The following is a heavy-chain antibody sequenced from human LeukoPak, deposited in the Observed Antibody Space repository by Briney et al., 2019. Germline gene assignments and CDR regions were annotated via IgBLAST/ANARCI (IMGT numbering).Heavy chain of an antibody. Sequence: ASVKVSCKASGYTFNSYDINWVRQATGQGLEWMGWMNPNSGNTGYAQKFQGRVTMTMNTSISTAYMELSSLRSEDTAMYYCAGVLVSRPGDNYWGQGTLVTVSS. CDR1: GYTFNSYD. CDR3: AGVLVSRPGDNY. D-gene: IGHD2/OR15-2a*01. J-gene: IGHJ4*02. V-gene: IGHV1-8*01. CDR2: MNPNSGNT.